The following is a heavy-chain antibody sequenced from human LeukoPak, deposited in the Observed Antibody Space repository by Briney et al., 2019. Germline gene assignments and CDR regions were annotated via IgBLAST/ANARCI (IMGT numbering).Heavy chain of an antibody. CDR2: ISYDGSNK. V-gene: IGHV3-30*19. Sequence: GRSLRLSCAASGFTFSLYGMHWVRQAPGKGLEWVAVISYDGSNKYYGDSVKGRFTITRDNSKDTLFLQMNTLRGDDTALYYCAKGHATEAQYSSGWYDDFDSWGQGTLVTVSS. CDR1: GFTFSLYG. CDR3: AKGHATEAQYSSGWYDDFDS. D-gene: IGHD6-19*01. J-gene: IGHJ4*02.